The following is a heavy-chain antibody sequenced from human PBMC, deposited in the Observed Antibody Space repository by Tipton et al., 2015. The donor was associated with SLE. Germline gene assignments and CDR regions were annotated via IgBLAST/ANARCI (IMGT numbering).Heavy chain of an antibody. Sequence: LRLSCAVYGGSFSGYYWSWIRQPPGKGLEWIGEINHSGSTNYNPSLKSRVTISVDTSKSQFSLKLSSVTAADTAVYYCVSGYLDYWGQGTLVTVSS. CDR1: GGSFSGYY. CDR2: INHSGST. V-gene: IGHV4-34*01. CDR3: VSGYLDY. J-gene: IGHJ4*02.